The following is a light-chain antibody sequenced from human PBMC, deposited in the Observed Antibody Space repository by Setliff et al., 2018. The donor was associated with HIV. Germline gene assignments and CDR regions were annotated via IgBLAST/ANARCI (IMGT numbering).Light chain of an antibody. CDR2: DVT. CDR3: NSYASSSPVV. CDR1: SSDIGGYNY. J-gene: IGLJ2*01. V-gene: IGLV2-14*01. Sequence: ALTQPASVSGSPGQSITISCTGTSSDIGGYNYVSWFQQHPGKAPKLIIYDVTKRPSGVSNRFSGSKSGNTASLTISGLQAEDEADYYCNSYASSSPVVFGGGTKVTVL.